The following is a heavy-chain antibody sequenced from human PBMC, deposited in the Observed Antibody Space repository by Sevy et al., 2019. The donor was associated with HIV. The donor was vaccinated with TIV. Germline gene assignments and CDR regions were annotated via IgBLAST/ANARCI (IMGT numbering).Heavy chain of an antibody. CDR1: GFSISNNY. D-gene: IGHD2-15*01. J-gene: IGHJ5*02. CDR3: ARGYCGGGSCTAFDP. Sequence: GGSLRLSCAASGFSISNNYTAWVRQAPGKGLEWVSVMYSGGSPYYADSVKRRFALSRDMSKNTVYLQMNSLRAEDTAVYYCARGYCGGGSCTAFDPWGQGTLVTVSS. CDR2: MYSGGSP. V-gene: IGHV3-53*01.